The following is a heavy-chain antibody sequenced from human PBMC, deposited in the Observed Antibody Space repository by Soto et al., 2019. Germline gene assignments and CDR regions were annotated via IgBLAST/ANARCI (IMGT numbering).Heavy chain of an antibody. Sequence: QVQLVRSGAEVKKPGSSVKVSCKASGGTFSSYAISWVRQAPGQGLEWMGGIIPIFGTANYAQKFQGRVTITADESTSTAYMELSSLRSEDTAVYYCARGHSPYYDFWSGYLDYWGQGTLVTVSS. D-gene: IGHD3-3*01. CDR2: IIPIFGTA. CDR3: ARGHSPYYDFWSGYLDY. J-gene: IGHJ4*02. V-gene: IGHV1-69*01. CDR1: GGTFSSYA.